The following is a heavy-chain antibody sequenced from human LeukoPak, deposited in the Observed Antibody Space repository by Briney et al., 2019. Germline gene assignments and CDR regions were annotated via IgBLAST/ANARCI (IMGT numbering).Heavy chain of an antibody. Sequence: SQTLSLTCTVSGGSISSGSCYWSWIRQPAGKGLEWIGRIYTSGSTNYNPSLKSRVTISVDTSKNQFSLKLSSVTAADTAVYYCARENWVASYWYFDLWGRGTLVTVSS. CDR1: GGSISSGSCY. CDR3: ARENWVASYWYFDL. J-gene: IGHJ2*01. D-gene: IGHD2-15*01. CDR2: IYTSGST. V-gene: IGHV4-61*02.